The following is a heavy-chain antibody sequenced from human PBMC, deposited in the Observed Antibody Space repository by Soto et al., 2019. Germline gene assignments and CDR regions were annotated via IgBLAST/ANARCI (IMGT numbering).Heavy chain of an antibody. CDR2: INPNSGDT. CDR3: AREYCDSTRCFLPDY. V-gene: IGHV1-2*04. J-gene: IGHJ4*02. Sequence: ASVKVSCKASGYTFTGYYMHWVRQAPGQGLEWMGWINPNSGDTNYAQKLQGWVTMTTDTSISTAYMELRRLRSDDTAVYYCAREYCDSTRCFLPDYWGQGTLVTVSS. CDR1: GYTFTGYY. D-gene: IGHD2-2*01.